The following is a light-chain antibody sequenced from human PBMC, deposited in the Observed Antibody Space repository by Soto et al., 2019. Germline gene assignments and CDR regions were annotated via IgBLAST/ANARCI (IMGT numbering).Light chain of an antibody. J-gene: IGKJ1*01. V-gene: IGKV1-5*03. Sequence: DIQMTQSPSTLSASVGDRVTITCRASQSVTSWLAWFQQKPGKAPNLLIYGVSSVESGVPSRFSSSGSGTEFTLTISNLQPDDYATYYCQQYRDYSWTFGQGTKVESK. CDR3: QQYRDYSWT. CDR2: GVS. CDR1: QSVTSW.